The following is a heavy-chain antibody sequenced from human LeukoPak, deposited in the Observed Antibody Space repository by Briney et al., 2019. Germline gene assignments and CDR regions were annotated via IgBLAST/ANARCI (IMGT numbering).Heavy chain of an antibody. CDR3: ARHEQDYGSGSYPLGH. Sequence: SETLSLTCNVSGGSISSYYWSWIRQPPGKGLEWIGYIYYIGNTNYNPSLKSRVTISVDTSKNQFSLQLRSVTAADTAVYYCARHEQDYGSGSYPLGHWGQGTLVTVSS. CDR2: IYYIGNT. J-gene: IGHJ4*02. V-gene: IGHV4-59*08. CDR1: GGSISSYY. D-gene: IGHD3-10*01.